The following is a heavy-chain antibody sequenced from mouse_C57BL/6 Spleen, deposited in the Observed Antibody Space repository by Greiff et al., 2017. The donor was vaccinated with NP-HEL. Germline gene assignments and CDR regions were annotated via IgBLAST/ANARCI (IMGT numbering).Heavy chain of an antibody. V-gene: IGHV7-3*01. CDR3: ERYRYYGRSQYYFDY. Sequence: VQLKESGGGLVQPGGSLSLSCAASGFTFTDYYMSWVRQPPGKALEWLGFIRNKANGYTTEYSASVKGRFTISRDNSQSILYLQMNALRAEDSASYDWERYRYYGRSQYYFDYWGQSTTLTVSS. D-gene: IGHD1-1*01. J-gene: IGHJ2*01. CDR1: GFTFTDYY. CDR2: IRNKANGYTT.